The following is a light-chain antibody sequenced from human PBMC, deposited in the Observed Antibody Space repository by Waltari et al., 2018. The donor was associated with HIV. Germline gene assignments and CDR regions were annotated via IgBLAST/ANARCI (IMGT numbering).Light chain of an antibody. CDR3: QVWVDSRDVAVI. V-gene: IGLV3-21*04. Sequence: SYALTQPPSVSVAPGKTARITCGGDNIGGKLVHWYQQKPGQAPVLVICDDSDRPSGSADRFSGCHSGNTATLTISRVEGGDEADYYCQVWVDSRDVAVIFGGGTKLTVL. CDR1: NIGGKL. J-gene: IGLJ2*01. CDR2: DDS.